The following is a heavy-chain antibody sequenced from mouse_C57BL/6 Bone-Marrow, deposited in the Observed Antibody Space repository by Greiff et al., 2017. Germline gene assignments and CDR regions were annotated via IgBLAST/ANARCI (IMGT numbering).Heavy chain of an antibody. D-gene: IGHD2-2*01. CDR1: GFTFSDSG. CDR2: ISSGSSTI. CDR3: ARRLWFFDY. V-gene: IGHV5-17*01. Sequence: DVMLVESGGGLVKPGGSLKLSCAASGFTFSDSGMHWVRQAPEKGLEWVAYISSGSSTIYYADTVKGRFTISRANAKNTLFLQMTSLRSEDTAMYYCARRLWFFDYWGQGTTLTVSS. J-gene: IGHJ2*01.